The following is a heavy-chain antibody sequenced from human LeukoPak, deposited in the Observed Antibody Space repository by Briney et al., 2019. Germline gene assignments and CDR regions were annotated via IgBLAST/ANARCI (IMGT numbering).Heavy chain of an antibody. J-gene: IGHJ1*01. Sequence: GGSLRLSCAASGFTFSSYSMNWVRQAPGKGLEWVSSISSSSSYIYYADSVKGRFTISRDNAKNSLYLQMNSLRAEDTAVYYCASGSSWYPSHEYFQHWGQGTLVTVSS. CDR2: ISSSSSYI. CDR1: GFTFSSYS. D-gene: IGHD6-13*01. V-gene: IGHV3-21*01. CDR3: ASGSSWYPSHEYFQH.